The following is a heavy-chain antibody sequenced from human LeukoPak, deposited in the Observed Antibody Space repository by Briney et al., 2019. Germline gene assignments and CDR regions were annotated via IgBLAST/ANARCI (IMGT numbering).Heavy chain of an antibody. Sequence: SETLSLTCTVSGYSISSGYYWGWIGQPPGKGLEWIGSIYHSGSTYYNPSLKSRVTISVDTSKNQFSLKLSSVTAADTAVYYCARNGYMDVWGKGTTVTVSS. CDR3: ARNGYMDV. J-gene: IGHJ6*03. CDR2: IYHSGST. D-gene: IGHD2-8*01. V-gene: IGHV4-38-2*02. CDR1: GYSISSGYY.